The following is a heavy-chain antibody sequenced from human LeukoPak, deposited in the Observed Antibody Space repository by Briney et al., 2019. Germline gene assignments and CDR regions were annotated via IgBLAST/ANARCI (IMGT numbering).Heavy chain of an antibody. CDR2: INHSGST. CDR3: ARLKAAAPKYGMDV. J-gene: IGHJ6*02. V-gene: IGHV4-34*01. CDR1: GGSFSGYY. D-gene: IGHD6-13*01. Sequence: PSETLSLTCAVYGGSFSGYYWSWIRQPPGKGLEWIGEINHSGSTNYNPSLKSRVTISVDTSKNQFSLKLSSVTAADTAVYYCARLKAAAPKYGMDVWGQGTTVTVSS.